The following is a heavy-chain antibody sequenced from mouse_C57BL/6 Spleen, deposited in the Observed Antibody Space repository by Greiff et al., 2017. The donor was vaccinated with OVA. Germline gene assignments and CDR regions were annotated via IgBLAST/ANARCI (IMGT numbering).Heavy chain of an antibody. CDR3: ARSDYYGSSYSY. V-gene: IGHV1-81*01. J-gene: IGHJ2*01. Sequence: QVQLKESGAELARPGASVKLSCKASGYTFTSYGISWVKQRTGQGLEWIGEIYPRSGNTYYNEKFKGKATLTADKSSSTAYMELRSLTSEDSAVYFCARSDYYGSSYSYWGQGTTLTVSS. D-gene: IGHD1-1*01. CDR1: GYTFTSYG. CDR2: IYPRSGNT.